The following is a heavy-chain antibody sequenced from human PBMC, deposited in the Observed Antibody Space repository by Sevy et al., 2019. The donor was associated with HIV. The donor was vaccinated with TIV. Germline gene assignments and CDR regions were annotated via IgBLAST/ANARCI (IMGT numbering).Heavy chain of an antibody. Sequence: ASVKVSCKASGYTFTGHYMHWVRQAPGQVLEWMGWINPNSGSTDYAQKFQGRVTLTRDTSISTAYLELSRLTSDDTAVYYCARVFPYCSGGSCYSLYDAFDIWGQGTMVTVSS. CDR3: ARVFPYCSGGSCYSLYDAFDI. CDR2: INPNSGST. V-gene: IGHV1-2*02. D-gene: IGHD2-15*01. CDR1: GYTFTGHY. J-gene: IGHJ3*02.